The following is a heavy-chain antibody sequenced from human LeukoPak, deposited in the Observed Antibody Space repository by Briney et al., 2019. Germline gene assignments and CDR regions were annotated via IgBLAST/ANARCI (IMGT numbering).Heavy chain of an antibody. V-gene: IGHV3-30-3*01. Sequence: GGSLRLSCAASGFTFSSYAMHWVRQAPGKGLEWVAVISYDGSNKYYADSVKGRFTISRDNSKNTQYLQMNSLRAEDTAVYYCARAPDYYDISVYYVRSTKHDAFDIWGQGTMVTVSS. CDR3: ARAPDYYDISVYYVRSTKHDAFDI. CDR1: GFTFSSYA. J-gene: IGHJ3*02. D-gene: IGHD3-22*01. CDR2: ISYDGSNK.